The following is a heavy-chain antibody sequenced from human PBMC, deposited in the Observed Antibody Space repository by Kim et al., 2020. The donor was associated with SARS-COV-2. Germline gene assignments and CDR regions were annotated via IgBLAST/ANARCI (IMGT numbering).Heavy chain of an antibody. V-gene: IGHV3-66*01. Sequence: GGSLRLSCAASGFTVSSNYMSWVRQAPGKGLEWVSVIYSGGSTYYADSVKGRFTISRDNSKNTLYLQMNSLRAEDTAVYYCARERPRPTNRIPAAAIFSRFYYYGMDVWGQGTTVTVSS. CDR3: ARERPRPTNRIPAAAIFSRFYYYGMDV. CDR1: GFTVSSNY. J-gene: IGHJ6*02. D-gene: IGHD2-2*01. CDR2: IYSGGST.